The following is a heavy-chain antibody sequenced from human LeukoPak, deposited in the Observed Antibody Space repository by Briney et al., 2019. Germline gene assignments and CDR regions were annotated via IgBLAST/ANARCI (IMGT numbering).Heavy chain of an antibody. CDR2: ISGSGGST. J-gene: IGHJ6*02. Sequence: GGSLRLSCTASGFTFSSYAMSWARQAPGKGLEWVSTISGSGGSTYYADSVKGRFTISRDNSKNTLYLQMNSLRAEDTAVYYCVSNPYSSSSQKYYYYYGMDVWGQGTTVTVSS. CDR3: VSNPYSSSSQKYYYYYGMDV. CDR1: GFTFSSYA. D-gene: IGHD6-6*01. V-gene: IGHV3-23*01.